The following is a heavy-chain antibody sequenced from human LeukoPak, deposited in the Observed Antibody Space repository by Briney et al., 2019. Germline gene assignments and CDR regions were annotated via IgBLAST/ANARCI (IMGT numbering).Heavy chain of an antibody. J-gene: IGHJ4*02. V-gene: IGHV3-48*02. CDR3: ERLEYYYVSGNYYKLFDY. Sequence: TGGSLRLSCAASGFTFSSYNMNWVRQAPGKGLEWVSDISSSGSTIYFADSVKGRLTISRDNAKNSLYLQMNSLRDEDTAVYYCERLEYYYVSGNYYKLFDYWGQGTLVTVCS. CDR1: GFTFSSYN. D-gene: IGHD3-10*01. CDR2: ISSSGSTI.